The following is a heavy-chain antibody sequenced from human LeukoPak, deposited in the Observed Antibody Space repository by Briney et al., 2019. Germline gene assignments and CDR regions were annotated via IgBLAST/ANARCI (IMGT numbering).Heavy chain of an antibody. D-gene: IGHD3-16*01. CDR1: GFTFSSFW. Sequence: QSAGSLRLSCAASGFTFSSFWMHWVRQAPGKGLEWVSSIKGDGSSTNYADSVKGRFTISRDNAKNTLYLQMNSLRAEDTAVYYCARGGGGLGYWGQGTLVTVSS. CDR2: IKGDGSST. CDR3: ARGGGGLGY. J-gene: IGHJ4*02. V-gene: IGHV3-74*01.